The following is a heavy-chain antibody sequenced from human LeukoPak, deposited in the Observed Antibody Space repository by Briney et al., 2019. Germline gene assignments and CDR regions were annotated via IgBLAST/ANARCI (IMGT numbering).Heavy chain of an antibody. Sequence: SVKVSCNASGGTFSSYAISWVRQAPGQGLEWMGGIIPILGTANCAQKFQGRVTITTDETTSTAYMELSSLRSEDTAVYYCARVSGFWSGPKGEINWFDPWGQGTLVTVSS. D-gene: IGHD3-3*01. CDR3: ARVSGFWSGPKGEINWFDP. CDR2: IIPILGTA. CDR1: GGTFSSYA. V-gene: IGHV1-69*05. J-gene: IGHJ5*02.